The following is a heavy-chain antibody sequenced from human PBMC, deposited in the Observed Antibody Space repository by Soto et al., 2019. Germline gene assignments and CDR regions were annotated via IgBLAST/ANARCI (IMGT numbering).Heavy chain of an antibody. CDR3: GRVSSASGTFGWLDP. V-gene: IGHV3-48*03. CDR1: GFTFRSYE. Sequence: EVQLVESGGGLVQPGGSLRLSCAASGFTFRSYEMNWVRQAPGKGLEWISYISNGASSIEYADSVKGRFTVSRDNAKNLLYLQMTSLRVEDTAVYFCGRVSSASGTFGWLDPWGQGTLVTVSS. CDR2: ISNGASSI. D-gene: IGHD3-10*01. J-gene: IGHJ5*02.